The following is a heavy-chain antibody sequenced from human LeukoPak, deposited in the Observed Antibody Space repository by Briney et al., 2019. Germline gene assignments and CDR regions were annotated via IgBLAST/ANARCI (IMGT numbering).Heavy chain of an antibody. D-gene: IGHD5-18*01. Sequence: GGSLRLSCAASGFTFSSYWMHWVRQAPGKGLVWVSRINGDGSGTRYADSVKGRFTISRDNAKNTLYLQMHSLRAEDTAVYYCARVRGFSYPADYWGRGTLVTVSS. CDR3: ARVRGFSYPADY. CDR1: GFTFSSYW. V-gene: IGHV3-74*01. J-gene: IGHJ4*02. CDR2: INGDGSGT.